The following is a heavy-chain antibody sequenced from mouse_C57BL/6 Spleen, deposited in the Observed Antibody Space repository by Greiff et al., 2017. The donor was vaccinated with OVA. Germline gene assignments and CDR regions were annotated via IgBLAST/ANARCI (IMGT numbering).Heavy chain of an antibody. J-gene: IGHJ3*01. CDR3: ARGEEYYYGSSWFAY. CDR2: INYDGSST. D-gene: IGHD1-1*01. V-gene: IGHV5-16*01. Sequence: DVKLVESEGGLVQPGSSMKLSCTASGFTFSDYYMAWVRQVPEKGLEWVANINYDGSSTYYLDSLKSRFIISRDNAKNILYLQMSSLKSEDTATYYCARGEEYYYGSSWFAYWGQGTLVTVSA. CDR1: GFTFSDYY.